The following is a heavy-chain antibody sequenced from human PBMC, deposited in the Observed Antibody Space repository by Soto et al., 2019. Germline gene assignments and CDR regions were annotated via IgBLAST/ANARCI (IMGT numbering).Heavy chain of an antibody. CDR3: AREVESGRSKYYDYYYGMDV. J-gene: IGHJ6*02. D-gene: IGHD1-26*01. V-gene: IGHV3-30-3*01. CDR2: ISYDGSNK. Sequence: PGGSLRLSCAASGFTFSSYAMHWVRQAPGKGLEWVAVISYDGSNKYYADSVKGRFTISRDNSKNTLYLQMNSLRAEDTAVYYCAREVESGRSKYYDYYYGMDVWGQGTTVTVSS. CDR1: GFTFSSYA.